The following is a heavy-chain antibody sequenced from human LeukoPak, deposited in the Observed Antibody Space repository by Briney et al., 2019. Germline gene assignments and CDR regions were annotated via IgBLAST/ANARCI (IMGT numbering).Heavy chain of an antibody. D-gene: IGHD3-3*01. CDR2: IYHSGST. J-gene: IGHJ4*02. V-gene: IGHV4-30-2*01. CDR1: GGSISSGGYS. CDR3: ARVRGVVPAHADY. Sequence: SETLSLTCAVSGGSISSGGYSWSWIRQPPGKGLEWIGYIYHSGSTCYNPSLKSRVTISVDRSKNQFSLKLSSVTAADTAVYYCARVRGVVPAHADYWGQGTLVTVSS.